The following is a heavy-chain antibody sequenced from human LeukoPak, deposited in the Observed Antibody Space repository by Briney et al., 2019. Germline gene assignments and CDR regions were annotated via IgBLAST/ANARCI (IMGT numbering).Heavy chain of an antibody. D-gene: IGHD5-24*01. V-gene: IGHV3-74*01. CDR3: AKDIKMATITGPFDY. Sequence: GGSLRLSCAASGNYWMHWVRQAPGKGLVWVSHINSDGSWTSYADSVKGRFTISKDNAKNSLYLQMNSLRAEDTALYYCAKDIKMATITGPFDYWGQGTLVTVSS. J-gene: IGHJ4*02. CDR1: GNYW. CDR2: INSDGSWT.